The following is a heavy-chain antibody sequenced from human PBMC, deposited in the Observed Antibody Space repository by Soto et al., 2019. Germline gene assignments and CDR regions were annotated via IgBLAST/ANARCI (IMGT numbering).Heavy chain of an antibody. D-gene: IGHD6-13*01. CDR2: INAGNGNT. CDR1: GYTFTSYA. J-gene: IGHJ5*02. V-gene: IGHV1-3*01. Sequence: ASVKVSCKASGYTFTSYAMHWVRQAPGQRLEWMGWINAGNGNTKYSQKFQGRVTITRDTSASTAYMELSSLRSGDTAVYYCARSRDGGAAAGPGWFDPWGQGTLVTVSS. CDR3: ARSRDGGAAAGPGWFDP.